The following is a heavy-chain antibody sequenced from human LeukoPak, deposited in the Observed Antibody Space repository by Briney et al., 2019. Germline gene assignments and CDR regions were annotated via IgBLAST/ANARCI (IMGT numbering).Heavy chain of an antibody. CDR3: ARQQPSYYYYYMDV. J-gene: IGHJ6*03. Sequence: GSSVKVSCKASGGTFSSYAISWVRQAPGQGLAWMGGIIPIFGTANYAQKFQGRVTITADESTSTAYMELSSLRSEDTAVYYCARQQPSYYYYYMDVWGKGTTVTVSS. D-gene: IGHD6-13*01. CDR2: IIPIFGTA. V-gene: IGHV1-69*01. CDR1: GGTFSSYA.